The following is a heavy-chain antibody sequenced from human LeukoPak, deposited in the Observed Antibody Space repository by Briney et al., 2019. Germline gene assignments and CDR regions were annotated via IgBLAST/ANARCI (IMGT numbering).Heavy chain of an antibody. V-gene: IGHV4-4*02. CDR1: GGSISSSNW. CDR3: ARDRLEGYYDSSGYFSVFAFDI. CDR2: IYHSGST. D-gene: IGHD3-22*01. Sequence: PSETLSLTRAVSGGSISSSNWWSWVRQPPGKGLEWIGEIYHSGSTNYNPSLKSRVTISVDKSKNQFSLKLSSVTAADTAVYYCARDRLEGYYDSSGYFSVFAFDIWGQGTMVTVSS. J-gene: IGHJ3*02.